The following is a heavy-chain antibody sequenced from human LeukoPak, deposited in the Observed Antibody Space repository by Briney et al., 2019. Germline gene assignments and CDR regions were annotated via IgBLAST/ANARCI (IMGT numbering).Heavy chain of an antibody. CDR2: TNSDGSTT. J-gene: IGHJ4*02. D-gene: IGHD3-10*01. Sequence: GGSLRLSCAASGFSVNTNYMTWVRQAPGKGLVWVSHTNSDGSTTDYADSVRGRFTISRDNAKNTLFLQMNSLTVEDTAVYYCGRGMRDYYGLDYWGQGILVTVSS. V-gene: IGHV3-74*01. CDR3: GRGMRDYYGLDY. CDR1: GFSVNTNY.